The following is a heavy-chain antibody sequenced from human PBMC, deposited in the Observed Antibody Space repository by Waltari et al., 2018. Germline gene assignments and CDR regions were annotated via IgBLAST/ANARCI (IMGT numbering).Heavy chain of an antibody. Sequence: EVQLVESGGGLVQPGGSPRLSCSASAFSFNTHCVAWFRQAPGKRLEWVATIRPDGGDKFYVDSVKGRFAISRDNARNLLYLQMNSLRAEDTAIFYCAKMGAGRAPDYWGQGTLVTVSS. V-gene: IGHV3-7*03. CDR2: IRPDGGDK. CDR3: AKMGAGRAPDY. D-gene: IGHD3-16*01. CDR1: AFSFNTHC. J-gene: IGHJ4*02.